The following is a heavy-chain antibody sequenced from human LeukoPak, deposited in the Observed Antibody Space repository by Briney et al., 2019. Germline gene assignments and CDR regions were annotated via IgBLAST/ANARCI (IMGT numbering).Heavy chain of an antibody. Sequence: GGSLRLSCAASGFTFSSYGMHWVRQAPGKGLEWVAVISYDGSNKYYADSVKGRFTISRDNSKNTLYLQMNSLRAEDTAVYYCAKPGTSTIYNSWGQGTLVTVSS. D-gene: IGHD3-3*01. CDR1: GFTFSSYG. V-gene: IGHV3-30*18. CDR2: ISYDGSNK. J-gene: IGHJ4*02. CDR3: AKPGTSTIYNS.